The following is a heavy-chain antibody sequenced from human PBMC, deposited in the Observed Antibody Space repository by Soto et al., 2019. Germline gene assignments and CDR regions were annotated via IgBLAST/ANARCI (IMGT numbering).Heavy chain of an antibody. CDR1: GFPFSSSV. CDR2: IVVGSGHT. J-gene: IGHJ2*01. CDR3: ATPDYGDYWYFDL. D-gene: IGHD4-17*01. V-gene: IGHV1-58*01. Sequence: QMQLVQSGPEVKKPGTSVKVSCKASGFPFSSSVVQWVRQGRGQRLEWIGWIVVGSGHTKYAQKFQERVSITRDMSTSTAYMELTSLRSGDPAMYYCATPDYGDYWYFDLWGRGTLVTVSS.